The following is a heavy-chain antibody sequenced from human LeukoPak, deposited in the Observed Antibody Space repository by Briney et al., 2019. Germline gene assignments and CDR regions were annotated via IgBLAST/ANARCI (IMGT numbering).Heavy chain of an antibody. CDR1: GYTFTSYD. D-gene: IGHD6-13*01. CDR2: MNPNSGNT. Sequence: ASVKVSCKASGYTFTSYDINWVRQATGQGLEWMGWMNPNSGNTGYAQKFQGRVTITRNTSTSTAYMELSSLRSEDTAVYYCARVEGSSSWLGYYYYHMDVWGKGTTVTVSS. V-gene: IGHV1-8*03. CDR3: ARVEGSSSWLGYYYYHMDV. J-gene: IGHJ6*03.